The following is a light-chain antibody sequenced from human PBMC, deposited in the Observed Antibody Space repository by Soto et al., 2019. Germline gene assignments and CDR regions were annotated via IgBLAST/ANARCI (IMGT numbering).Light chain of an antibody. CDR2: EVS. CDR3: SSYTSSSPVV. Sequence: QSALTQPASVSGSPGQSITISCTGTSSDVGGYNYVSWYQQHPGKAPKLMIYEVSNRPSGVSNRFSDSKSGNTASLTISGLQAEDEADYYCSSYTSSSPVVFGGGTKLTVL. J-gene: IGLJ2*01. CDR1: SSDVGGYNY. V-gene: IGLV2-14*01.